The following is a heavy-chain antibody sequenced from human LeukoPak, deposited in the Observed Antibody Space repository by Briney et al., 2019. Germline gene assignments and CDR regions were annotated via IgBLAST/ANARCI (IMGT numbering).Heavy chain of an antibody. J-gene: IGHJ6*03. CDR2: VSYDGTTK. D-gene: IGHD2-21*02. Sequence: PGGSLRLSCAASGFTFSSYSVDWVRQAPGKGLEWVALVSYDGTTKFYADSVKGRFTISRDNSENTLDLQMNSLRAEDTAVYYCARRLATAYYYYYMDVWGKGTTVTVSS. CDR1: GFTFSSYS. CDR3: ARRLATAYYYYYMDV. V-gene: IGHV3-30*04.